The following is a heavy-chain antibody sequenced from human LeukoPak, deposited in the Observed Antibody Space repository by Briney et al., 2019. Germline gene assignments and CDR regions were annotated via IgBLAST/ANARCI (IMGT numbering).Heavy chain of an antibody. D-gene: IGHD3-22*01. V-gene: IGHV3-20*04. CDR1: GFTFDDYG. Sequence: GGSLRLSCAASGFTFDDYGMSWVRQAPGKGLEWVSVINWNGGSTGYADSVKGRFTISRDNAKNSLYLQMNSLRAEDTALYYCARGRYYDSSGPFDYWGQGTLVTVSS. CDR3: ARGRYYDSSGPFDY. J-gene: IGHJ4*02. CDR2: INWNGGST.